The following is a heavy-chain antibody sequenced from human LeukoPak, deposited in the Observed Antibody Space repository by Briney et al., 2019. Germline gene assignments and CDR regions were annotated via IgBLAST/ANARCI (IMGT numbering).Heavy chain of an antibody. CDR2: ISAGGCST. CDR3: AKDTRSRPYSTPYYFDY. D-gene: IGHD6-13*01. V-gene: IGHV3-23*01. CDR1: GFTFSSYA. Sequence: GGSLRLSCVASGFTFSSYAMSWVRQAPGKGLEWVSAISAGGCSTYYADSVKGRFTISRDNSRNTLYLQMNSLGAEDPAVYYCAKDTRSRPYSTPYYFDYWGQGTLVTVSS. J-gene: IGHJ4*02.